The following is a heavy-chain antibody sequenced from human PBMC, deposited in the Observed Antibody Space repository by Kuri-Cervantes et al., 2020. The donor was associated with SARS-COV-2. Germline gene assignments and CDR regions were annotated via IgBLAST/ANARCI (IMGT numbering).Heavy chain of an antibody. V-gene: IGHV3-23*01. D-gene: IGHD1-26*01. CDR1: GFSFSSYG. CDR2: IDDSGVNT. J-gene: IGHJ4*02. Sequence: GESLKISCAASGFSFSSYGMSWVRQAPGRGLEWVSIIDDSGVNTYYADSVKGRFTISRDNSKNTLYLQMNNLRADDTAVYYCARSQGEWDLLVPIAYWGRGTLVTVSS. CDR3: ARSQGEWDLLVPIAY.